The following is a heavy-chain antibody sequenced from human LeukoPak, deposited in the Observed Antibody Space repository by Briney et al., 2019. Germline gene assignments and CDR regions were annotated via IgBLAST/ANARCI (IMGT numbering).Heavy chain of an antibody. J-gene: IGHJ6*04. CDR3: ARGRIAAAGTPWSV. D-gene: IGHD6-13*01. Sequence: PSETLSLTCNVSGGSINTNNYYWSWIRQPPGKGLEWIGYVYHSGSTLYSPSLKSRVTISVDTSKNQFSLELSSVTAADTAVYYCARGRIAAAGTPWSVWGKGTAVTVSS. CDR1: GGSINTNNYY. V-gene: IGHV4-61*01. CDR2: VYHSGST.